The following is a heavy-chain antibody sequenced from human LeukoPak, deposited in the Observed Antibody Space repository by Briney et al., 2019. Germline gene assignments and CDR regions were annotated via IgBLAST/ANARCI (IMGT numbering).Heavy chain of an antibody. J-gene: IGHJ4*02. CDR3: AKSTGQTSGYSYGYNY. V-gene: IGHV3-23*01. Sequence: PGGSLRLSCAASVFTFSSYAVDWVRQAPAKGLEWVSAISGSGGSTYYADSVKGRFTIPRDNPKNTLYLQMNSLRAEDTAVYYCAKSTGQTSGYSYGYNYWGQGTLVTVSS. D-gene: IGHD5-18*01. CDR1: VFTFSSYA. CDR2: ISGSGGST.